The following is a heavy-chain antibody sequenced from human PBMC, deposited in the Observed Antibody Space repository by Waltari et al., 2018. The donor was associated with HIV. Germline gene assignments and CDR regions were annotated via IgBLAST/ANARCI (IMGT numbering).Heavy chain of an antibody. V-gene: IGHV1-18*01. CDR3: ARAALTITIFGVVIKDGMDV. J-gene: IGHJ6*02. D-gene: IGHD3-3*01. CDR2: ISAYNGNT. CDR1: GYTFTSYG. Sequence: QVQLVQSGAEVKKPGASVKVSCKASGYTFTSYGISWVRQAPGQGLEWMGWISAYNGNTNYAQKLQGRVTMTTDTSTSTAYMELRSLRSDDTAVYYRARAALTITIFGVVIKDGMDVWGQGTTVTVSS.